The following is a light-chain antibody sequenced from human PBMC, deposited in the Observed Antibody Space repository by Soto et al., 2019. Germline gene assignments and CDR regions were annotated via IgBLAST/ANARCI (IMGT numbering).Light chain of an antibody. J-gene: IGKJ1*01. V-gene: IGKV1-5*03. Sequence: DIQMTQSPSTLSASVGDRVTITCRASQSISYWLAWYQQNPGKAPNLLIYKASSLESGVPSRFSGSGSGTEFTLTISSLQPDDFATYYCQQYNNYLTFGQGTKVEIK. CDR3: QQYNNYLT. CDR2: KAS. CDR1: QSISYW.